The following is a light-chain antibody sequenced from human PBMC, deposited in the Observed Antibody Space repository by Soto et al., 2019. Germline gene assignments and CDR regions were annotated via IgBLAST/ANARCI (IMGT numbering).Light chain of an antibody. J-gene: IGKJ1*01. V-gene: IGKV1-5*01. CDR3: QQYNSYSPRK. Sequence: DIQMTQSPSTLSASVGDRVTITCRASQSISSWLAWYQQKPGKAPKLLIYDASSLESGVPSRFSGSGSGTEFTLTISSLQPDDFETYYCQQYNSYSPRKFGQGTKVDIK. CDR1: QSISSW. CDR2: DAS.